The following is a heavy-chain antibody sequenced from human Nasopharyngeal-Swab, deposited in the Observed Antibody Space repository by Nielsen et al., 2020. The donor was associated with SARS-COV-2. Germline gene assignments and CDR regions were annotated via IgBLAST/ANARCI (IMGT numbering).Heavy chain of an antibody. CDR3: AKEVQLGRTTGYYYYYGMDV. V-gene: IGHV3-23*01. Sequence: GESLKISCAASGFTFSSYAMSWVRQAPGKGLEWVSAISGSGGSTYYADSVKGRFTISRDNSKNTLYLQMNSLRAEDTAVYYCAKEVQLGRTTGYYYYYGMDVWGQGTTVTVSS. J-gene: IGHJ6*02. CDR2: ISGSGGST. D-gene: IGHD1-1*01. CDR1: GFTFSSYA.